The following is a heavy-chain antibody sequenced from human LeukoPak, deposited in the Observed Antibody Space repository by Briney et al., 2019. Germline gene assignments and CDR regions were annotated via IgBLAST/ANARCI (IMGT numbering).Heavy chain of an antibody. CDR3: ARGAGYSREVNYYHYMDV. V-gene: IGHV4-34*01. CDR2: VNHSGST. Sequence: SETLSLTCAVYGGSFGGFYWTWIRQSPGKGLECIGEVNHSGSTTYNPSLKSRVTMSVDTSKNQFSLKLTSVTAADTAVYYCARGAGYSREVNYYHYMDVWGKGTTVTVSS. J-gene: IGHJ6*03. CDR1: GGSFGGFY. D-gene: IGHD5-12*01.